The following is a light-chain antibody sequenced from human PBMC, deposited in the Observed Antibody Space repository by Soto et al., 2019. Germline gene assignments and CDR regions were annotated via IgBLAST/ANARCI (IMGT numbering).Light chain of an antibody. CDR3: QQRGIT. CDR2: GAS. Sequence: EIVLTPSPGTLSVSPGERATLSCRASQSLRSSSLAWYQQKVGQAPRLLIYGASRGATGIPDRFSGSGSGTDLTLTISRLEPEDFAVYYCQQRGITFGQGPRLENK. V-gene: IGKV3-20*01. CDR1: QSLRSSS. J-gene: IGKJ5*01.